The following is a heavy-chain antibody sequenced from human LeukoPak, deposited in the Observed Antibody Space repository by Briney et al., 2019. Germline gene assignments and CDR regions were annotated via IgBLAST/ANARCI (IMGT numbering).Heavy chain of an antibody. CDR3: AKDQGIVVAHYGMDV. CDR2: ISYDGSNK. Sequence: GGSLRLSCAASGLTFSSYGMHWVRQAPGKGLEWVAVISYDGSNKYYADSVKGRFTISRDNSKNTLYLQMNSLRAEDTAVYYCAKDQGIVVAHYGMDVWGQGTTVTVSS. CDR1: GLTFSSYG. J-gene: IGHJ6*02. V-gene: IGHV3-30*18. D-gene: IGHD2-15*01.